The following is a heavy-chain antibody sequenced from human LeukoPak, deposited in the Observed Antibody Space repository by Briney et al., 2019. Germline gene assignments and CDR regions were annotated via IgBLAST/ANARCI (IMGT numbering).Heavy chain of an antibody. Sequence: GGSLRLSCAASGFTFSNYWMHWVRQAPGKGLVWVSRINSDGINTSYADSVKGRFTISRDNAKNSLYLQMNSLSSEDTAVYYCARITVIRVAAKDVWGKGTTVTISS. CDR3: ARITVIRVAAKDV. V-gene: IGHV3-74*01. D-gene: IGHD3-10*01. CDR1: GFTFSNYW. CDR2: INSDGINT. J-gene: IGHJ6*04.